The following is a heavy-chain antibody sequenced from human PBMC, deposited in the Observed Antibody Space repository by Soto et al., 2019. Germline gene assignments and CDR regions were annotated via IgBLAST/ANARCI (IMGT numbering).Heavy chain of an antibody. J-gene: IGHJ4*02. Sequence: SGPTLVNPTETLTLTCTVSGFSLDNTKMGVGWIRQPPGKALEWLAHIFWNDEKRHSSSLKNSLTISKDTSKSQVVLTMTNLDPGDTATYYCVRTPFSSSWEPFDFWGQGTLVTVSS. D-gene: IGHD6-13*01. CDR3: VRTPFSSSWEPFDF. CDR1: GFSLDNTKMG. V-gene: IGHV2-26*01. CDR2: IFWNDEK.